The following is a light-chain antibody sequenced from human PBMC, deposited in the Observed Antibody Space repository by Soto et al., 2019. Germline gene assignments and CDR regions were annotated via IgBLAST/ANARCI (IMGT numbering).Light chain of an antibody. CDR1: QSISSN. Sequence: EILMTQSPATLSVSPGERATLSCRASQSISSNLAGFQQKPGQAPRLLIYGASTRATGIPARFSGSGSGTEFTLTISSLQSEDFAVYFCQQYINWSPYTFGQGTKLEI. CDR2: GAS. J-gene: IGKJ2*01. CDR3: QQYINWSPYT. V-gene: IGKV3-15*01.